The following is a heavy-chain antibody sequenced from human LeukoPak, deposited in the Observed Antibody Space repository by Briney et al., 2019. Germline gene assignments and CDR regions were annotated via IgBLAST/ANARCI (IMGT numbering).Heavy chain of an antibody. CDR3: ARTLTGTTFAYYYGMDV. CDR1: GGTFSSYA. Sequence: SVKVSCKASGGTFSSYAISWVRQAPGQGLEWMGEIIPIFGTANYAQKFQGRVTITADESTSTAYMELSSLRSEDTAVYYCARTLTGTTFAYYYGMDVWGKGTTVTVSS. V-gene: IGHV1-69*01. J-gene: IGHJ6*04. CDR2: IIPIFGTA. D-gene: IGHD1-20*01.